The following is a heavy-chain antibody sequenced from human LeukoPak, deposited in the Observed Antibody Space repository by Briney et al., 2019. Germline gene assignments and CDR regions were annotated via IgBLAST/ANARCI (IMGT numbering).Heavy chain of an antibody. V-gene: IGHV1-2*02. Sequence: GASVKVSCKASGYTFTGYYIHWVRQAPGQGFERMGWINPNSGGTDYAQKFQGRVTMTRDMSTTTAYMELRRLRADDTAVYYCARDDYYDSSGYSDYWGQGTLVTVSS. CDR2: INPNSGGT. CDR1: GYTFTGYY. CDR3: ARDDYYDSSGYSDY. D-gene: IGHD3-22*01. J-gene: IGHJ4*02.